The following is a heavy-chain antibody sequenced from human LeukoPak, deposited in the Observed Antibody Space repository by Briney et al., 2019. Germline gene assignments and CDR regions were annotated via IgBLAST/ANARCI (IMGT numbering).Heavy chain of an antibody. Sequence: PGRSLRLSCAASGFTFSSYAMSWVRQAPGKGLEWVSAISGSGGSTYYADSVKGRFTISRDNSKNTLYLQMNSLRAEDTAVYYCAKDRGMAAAGTRFDPWGQGTLVTVSS. CDR2: ISGSGGST. CDR1: GFTFSSYA. D-gene: IGHD6-13*01. V-gene: IGHV3-23*01. J-gene: IGHJ5*02. CDR3: AKDRGMAAAGTRFDP.